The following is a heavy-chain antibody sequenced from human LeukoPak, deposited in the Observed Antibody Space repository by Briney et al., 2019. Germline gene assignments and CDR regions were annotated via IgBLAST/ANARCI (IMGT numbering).Heavy chain of an antibody. CDR3: ARRYCSSTSCFLGFDY. CDR1: GGSISSGSYY. CDR2: IYTSGST. D-gene: IGHD2-2*01. J-gene: IGHJ4*02. V-gene: IGHV4-61*02. Sequence: SQTLSLTCTVSGGSISSGSYYWSWIRQPAGKGLEWIGRIYTSGSTSYNPSLKSRVTISVDTSKNQFSLKLSSVTAADTAVYYCARRYCSSTSCFLGFDYWGQGTLSPSPQ.